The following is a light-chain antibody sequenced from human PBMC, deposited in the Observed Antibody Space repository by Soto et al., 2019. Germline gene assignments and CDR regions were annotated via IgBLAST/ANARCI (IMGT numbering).Light chain of an antibody. V-gene: IGKV1-27*01. Sequence: DVQMTQSPSSLSASVGDRVTITCRASQGISSFLAWYQQIPGKVPKSLIYAASTLQSGVPSRFSGSGSGTDFTLTISSLQPEDVAIYYCQKYNSGPLTFGGGTKVDIK. CDR3: QKYNSGPLT. CDR2: AAS. CDR1: QGISSF. J-gene: IGKJ4*01.